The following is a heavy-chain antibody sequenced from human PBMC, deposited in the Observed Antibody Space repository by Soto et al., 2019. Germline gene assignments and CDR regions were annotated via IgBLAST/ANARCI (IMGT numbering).Heavy chain of an antibody. J-gene: IGHJ4*02. Sequence: QVQLQESGPGLVKPSDTLSLTCTVSSGSIRSYFWHWIRQPAGKGLEWIGRLYTGGSTTYNPSLKSRVTMSVDTSKNPFALKLTSVTAADTAVYFCARVGCSSTSCRDPFDSWGQGTLVTVSS. CDR1: SGSIRSYF. CDR3: ARVGCSSTSCRDPFDS. V-gene: IGHV4-4*07. D-gene: IGHD2-2*01. CDR2: LYTGGST.